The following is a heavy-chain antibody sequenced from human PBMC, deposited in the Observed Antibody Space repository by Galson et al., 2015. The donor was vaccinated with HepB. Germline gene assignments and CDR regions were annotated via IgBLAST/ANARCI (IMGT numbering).Heavy chain of an antibody. CDR3: AREGSGRTRGGLNWFDP. J-gene: IGHJ5*02. D-gene: IGHD6-19*01. V-gene: IGHV4-39*07. Sequence: ETLSLTCTVSGGSISSSSYYWGWIRQPPGKGLEWIGSIYYSGSTYYNPSLKSRVTISVDTSKNQFSLKLSSVTAADTAVYYCAREGSGRTRGGLNWFDPWGQGTLVTVSS. CDR1: GGSISSSSYY. CDR2: IYYSGST.